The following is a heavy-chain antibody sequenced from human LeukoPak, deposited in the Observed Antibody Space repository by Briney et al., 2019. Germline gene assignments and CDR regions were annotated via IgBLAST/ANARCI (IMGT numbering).Heavy chain of an antibody. D-gene: IGHD3-3*01. Sequence: SETLSLTCAVSGGSISSNNYFWGWIRQPPGKGLEWIGSIYDSGSTYYNPSLKSRVTISVDTSKNQFSLKLNSVTAADTAMYYCQSRFLEWLLDYWGQGTLVTVSS. J-gene: IGHJ4*02. CDR1: GGSISSNNYF. V-gene: IGHV4-39*01. CDR3: QSRFLEWLLDY. CDR2: IYDSGST.